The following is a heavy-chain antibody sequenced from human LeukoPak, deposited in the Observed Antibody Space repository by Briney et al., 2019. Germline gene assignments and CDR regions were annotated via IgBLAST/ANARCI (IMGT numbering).Heavy chain of an antibody. Sequence: SETLSLTCTVSGGSISSYYWSWIRQPPGKGLEWIGYIYYSGSTNYNPSLKSRVTISVDTSKNQFSLKLSSVTAADTAVYYCARASLGESPFDYWGQGTLVTVSS. CDR2: IYYSGST. V-gene: IGHV4-59*01. CDR3: ARASLGESPFDY. CDR1: GGSISSYY. J-gene: IGHJ4*02. D-gene: IGHD3-16*01.